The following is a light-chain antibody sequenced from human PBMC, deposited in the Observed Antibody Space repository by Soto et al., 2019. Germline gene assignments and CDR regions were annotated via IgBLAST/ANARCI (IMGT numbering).Light chain of an antibody. CDR2: DVS. V-gene: IGLV2-14*01. J-gene: IGLJ2*01. Sequence: QSALTQPASVSGSPGQSITIFCTGTSSDVVGYNYVSWYQQHPGKAPKLMIYDVSNRPSGVSNRFSGSKSGNTASLTISGLQAEDEADYYCSSYTSSSSVVFGGGTKLTVL. CDR3: SSYTSSSSVV. CDR1: SSDVVGYNY.